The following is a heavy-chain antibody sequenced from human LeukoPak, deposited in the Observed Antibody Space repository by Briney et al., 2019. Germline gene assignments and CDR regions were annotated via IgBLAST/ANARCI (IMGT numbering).Heavy chain of an antibody. CDR2: IKQDGSEK. V-gene: IGHV3-7*01. J-gene: IGHJ5*02. D-gene: IGHD6-19*01. Sequence: PGGSLRLSCAASGFTFSSYWMTWVRQAPGKGLEWVANIKQDGSEKYYVDSVKGRFTISRDNAKNSLYLQMNSLRVEDTAVYYCARDHFTVAGNLDLWGQGTLVTVSS. CDR1: GFTFSSYW. CDR3: ARDHFTVAGNLDL.